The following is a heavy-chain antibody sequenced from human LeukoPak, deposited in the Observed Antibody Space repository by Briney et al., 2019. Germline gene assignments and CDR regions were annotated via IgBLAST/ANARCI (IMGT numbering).Heavy chain of an antibody. V-gene: IGHV1-69*04. J-gene: IGHJ4*02. Sequence: ASVTVSFKASGGTFRTYAISWVRQAPGQGLEWMGRIIPILGMANYAHQFQSRGTITADKSTSTAYMELSSLRSEDTAVYYCARENDSSGYAPGDWGQGTLVTVSS. CDR2: IIPILGMA. D-gene: IGHD3-22*01. CDR1: GGTFRTYA. CDR3: ARENDSSGYAPGD.